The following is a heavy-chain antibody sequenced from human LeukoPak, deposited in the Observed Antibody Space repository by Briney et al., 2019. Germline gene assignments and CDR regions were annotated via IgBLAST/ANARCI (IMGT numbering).Heavy chain of an antibody. CDR2: ISSRSTI. D-gene: IGHD1-14*01. J-gene: IGHJ4*02. Sequence: GGSLRLSCAASGFSFNSYDMNWVRQAPGKGLEWVSYISSRSTIYYADSVKGRFTTSRDNAKNSLYLQTNSLRVEDTAVYYCVRDHRGAAPDYWGQGTLVTVSS. V-gene: IGHV3-48*04. CDR3: VRDHRGAAPDY. CDR1: GFSFNSYD.